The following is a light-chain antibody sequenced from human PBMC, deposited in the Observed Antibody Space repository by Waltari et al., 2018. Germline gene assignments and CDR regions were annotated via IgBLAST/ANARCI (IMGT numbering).Light chain of an antibody. CDR1: RYLNNNY. Sequence: EIVLTQSPGTLSLSPGEGATLSFRASRYLNNNYLAWYRQRPGQSPRLLIYGASNRATGISYRFTGYGSGTDFSLTISSLEPEDFAVYYCHQYGASPATFGQGTKLEI. CDR3: HQYGASPAT. J-gene: IGKJ2*01. V-gene: IGKV3-20*01. CDR2: GAS.